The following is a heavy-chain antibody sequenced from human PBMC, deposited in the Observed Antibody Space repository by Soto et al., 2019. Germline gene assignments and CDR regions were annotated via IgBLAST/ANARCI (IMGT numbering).Heavy chain of an antibody. CDR1: GFTMKNYA. Sequence: QVQLVESGGGVVQPGTSLRLSCAASGFTMKNYAMHWVRQAPGKGLEWVAVISADGNRKEYGDSAKGRFTISRDYSKNTLYLQMNRLRVEDTGVYYCTIDWGLDWLQPDRFDYWGQGTLVSVSS. J-gene: IGHJ4*02. CDR3: TIDWGLDWLQPDRFDY. CDR2: ISADGNRK. D-gene: IGHD3-9*01. V-gene: IGHV3-30*03.